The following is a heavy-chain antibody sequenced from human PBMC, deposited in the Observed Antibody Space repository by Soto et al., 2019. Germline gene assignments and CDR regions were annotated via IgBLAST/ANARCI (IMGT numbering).Heavy chain of an antibody. CDR3: ARPRYDGSGTPFDH. D-gene: IGHD3-22*01. CDR1: GFTFSSYW. J-gene: IGHJ4*02. CDR2: LNGDGSTT. V-gene: IGHV3-74*01. Sequence: EVQLVESGGGLVQPGGSLRLSCAASGFTFSSYWMHWVRQAPGKGLVWVSRLNGDGSTTSYADSVKDRFIISRDNAKNMLYLQMNSLRAGDTAVYYCARPRYDGSGTPFDHWGQGTLVTVSS.